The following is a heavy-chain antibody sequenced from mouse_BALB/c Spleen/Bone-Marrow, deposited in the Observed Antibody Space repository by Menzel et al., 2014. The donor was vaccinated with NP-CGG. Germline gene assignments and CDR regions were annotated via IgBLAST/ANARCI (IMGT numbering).Heavy chain of an antibody. CDR1: GYAFSTYW. CDR3: ARGGISVDY. CDR2: IYPGDGDT. V-gene: IGHV1-80*01. J-gene: IGHJ2*01. Sequence: VQLQQSGAELVRPGSSVKISCKSSGYAFSTYWINRVKQRPGQGLEWIGQIYPGDGDTDFNGKFKGKATLTADRSSNTAYMEFSSLTSEDSAVYFCARGGISVDYWGQGTTLTVSS.